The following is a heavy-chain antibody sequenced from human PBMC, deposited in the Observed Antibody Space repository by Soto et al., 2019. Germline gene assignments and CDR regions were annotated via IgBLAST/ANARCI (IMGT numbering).Heavy chain of an antibody. Sequence: GGSLRLSCAASGFTFSSYAMSWVRQAPGKGLEWLSYITGNSRSIYYADSVKGRFTISRDNANNSLYLQMSSLRAEDTAVYYCASSSGCLDHWGRGTLVTVSS. CDR3: ASSSGCLDH. J-gene: IGHJ4*02. CDR2: ITGNSRSI. V-gene: IGHV3-48*01. CDR1: GFTFSSYA. D-gene: IGHD6-19*01.